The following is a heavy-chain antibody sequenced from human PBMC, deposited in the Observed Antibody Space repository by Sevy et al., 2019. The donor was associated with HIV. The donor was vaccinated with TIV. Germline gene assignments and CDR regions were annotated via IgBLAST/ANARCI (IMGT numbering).Heavy chain of an antibody. V-gene: IGHV3-23*01. Sequence: GGSLRLSCAASGFIFSSYAMSWVRQAPGKGLEWVSAISGSGGSTYYADSVKGRFTISRDNSKNTLYLQMNSLRAEDTAVYYCAKVVLMVYAGDWFDPWGQGTLVTVSS. J-gene: IGHJ5*02. D-gene: IGHD2-8*01. CDR1: GFIFSSYA. CDR2: ISGSGGST. CDR3: AKVVLMVYAGDWFDP.